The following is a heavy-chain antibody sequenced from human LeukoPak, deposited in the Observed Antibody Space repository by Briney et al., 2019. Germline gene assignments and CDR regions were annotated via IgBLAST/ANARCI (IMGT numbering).Heavy chain of an antibody. V-gene: IGHV3-66*01. CDR2: IKSGGGT. CDR3: AREGTTGHGINDQGLDS. CDR1: GFSVSTTY. J-gene: IGHJ4*02. D-gene: IGHD4-17*01. Sequence: GGSLRLSCAASGFSVSTTYMSWVRQAPGKGLDWLSVIKSGGGTHYAESVKGRFTTSRDISKSTLYLQMNNLRAEGTAVYYCAREGTTGHGINDQGLDSWGQGILVTVSS.